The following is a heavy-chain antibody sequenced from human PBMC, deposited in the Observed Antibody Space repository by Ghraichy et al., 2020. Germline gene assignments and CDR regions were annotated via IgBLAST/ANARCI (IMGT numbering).Heavy chain of an antibody. Sequence: SVKVSCKASGGTFSSYAISWVRQAPGQGLEWMGGIIPIFGTANYAQKFQGRVTITADESTSTAYMELSSLRSEDTAVYYCARDRIAVAGTGYFDYWGQGTLVTVSS. CDR3: ARDRIAVAGTGYFDY. CDR1: GGTFSSYA. D-gene: IGHD6-19*01. CDR2: IIPIFGTA. J-gene: IGHJ4*02. V-gene: IGHV1-69*13.